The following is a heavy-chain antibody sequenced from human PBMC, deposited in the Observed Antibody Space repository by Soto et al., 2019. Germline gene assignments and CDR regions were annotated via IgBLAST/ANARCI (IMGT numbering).Heavy chain of an antibody. CDR3: AREGSSGGLGMDV. D-gene: IGHD2-15*01. CDR1: GGSISSGGYY. J-gene: IGHJ6*02. V-gene: IGHV4-31*03. Sequence: QVQLQESGPGRVKPSQTLSLTCTVSGGSISSGGYYWTWIRQHPGKGLEWIGYIYHSGTTSYNPSLKSRVTISVDTSKNQFSLKLSSVTAADTAVYYFAREGSSGGLGMDVWGQGTTVTVSS. CDR2: IYHSGTT.